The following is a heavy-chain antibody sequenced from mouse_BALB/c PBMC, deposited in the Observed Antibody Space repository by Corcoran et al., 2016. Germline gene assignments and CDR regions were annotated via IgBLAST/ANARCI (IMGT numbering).Heavy chain of an antibody. CDR3: ASIYYDYSWFAY. D-gene: IGHD2-4*01. Sequence: QIQLVQSGPELKKPGETVKISCKASGYTFTNYGMNWVKQAPGKGLKWMGWINTYTGEPTYADDFKGRFAFSLETSASTAYLQINNLKNEDIATYFCASIYYDYSWFAYWGQGTLVTVSA. J-gene: IGHJ3*01. V-gene: IGHV9-1*02. CDR1: GYTFTNYG. CDR2: INTYTGEP.